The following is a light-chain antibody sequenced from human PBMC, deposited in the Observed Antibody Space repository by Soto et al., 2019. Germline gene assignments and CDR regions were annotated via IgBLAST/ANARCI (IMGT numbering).Light chain of an antibody. CDR3: QQSYTTPRT. Sequence: DIQMTQSPSSLSASLGDRVTITCRASQRISSYLHWYQQKPGKAPKLLIYAASNLQSGVPSRFSGRGSGTDFTLTISSLQTEDFATYYCQQSYTTPRTFGQGTKVEIQ. J-gene: IGKJ1*01. CDR1: QRISSY. CDR2: AAS. V-gene: IGKV1-39*01.